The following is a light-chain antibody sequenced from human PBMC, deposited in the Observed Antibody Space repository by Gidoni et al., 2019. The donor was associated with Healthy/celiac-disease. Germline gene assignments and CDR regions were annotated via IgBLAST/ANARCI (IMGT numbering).Light chain of an antibody. J-gene: IGKJ4*01. CDR3: QQYYSTPLT. V-gene: IGKV4-1*01. Sequence: DIVTTQSPDSLAVSLCDRATINRKSSKSVLYSSNNKNSLAWYQQKPGQPPKLLIYCASTRESGVPYRFSGSGSGTDFTLTISSLQAEDVAIYYCQQYYSTPLTFGGGTKVEIK. CDR2: CAS. CDR1: KSVLYSSNNKNS.